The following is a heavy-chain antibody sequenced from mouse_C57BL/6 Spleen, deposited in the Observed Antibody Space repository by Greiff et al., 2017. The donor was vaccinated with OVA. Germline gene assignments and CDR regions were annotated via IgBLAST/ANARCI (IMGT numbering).Heavy chain of an antibody. J-gene: IGHJ2*01. V-gene: IGHV1-82*01. D-gene: IGHD2-1*01. CDR3: ARSEGNSPFDY. CDR2: IYPGDGDT. Sequence: QVQLQQSGPELVKPGASVKISCKASGYAFSSSWMNWVKQRPGKGLEWIGRIYPGDGDTNYNGKFKGKATLTADKSSSAAYMQLRTLTSEDSAVYFCARSEGNSPFDYWGQGTTLTVSS. CDR1: GYAFSSSW.